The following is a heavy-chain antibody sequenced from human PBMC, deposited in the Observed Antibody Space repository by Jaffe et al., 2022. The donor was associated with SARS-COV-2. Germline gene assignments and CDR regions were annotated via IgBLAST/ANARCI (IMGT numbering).Heavy chain of an antibody. CDR1: GFSLSTSGVG. V-gene: IGHV2-5*02. D-gene: IGHD6-13*01. CDR2: IYWDDDK. Sequence: QITLKESGPTLVKPTQTLTLTCTFSGFSLSTSGVGVGWIRQPPGKALEWLALIYWDDDKRYSPSLKSRLTITKDTSKNQVVLTMTNMDPVDTATYYCAQAYSSSSEEYFDLWGRGTLVTVSS. CDR3: AQAYSSSSEEYFDL. J-gene: IGHJ2*01.